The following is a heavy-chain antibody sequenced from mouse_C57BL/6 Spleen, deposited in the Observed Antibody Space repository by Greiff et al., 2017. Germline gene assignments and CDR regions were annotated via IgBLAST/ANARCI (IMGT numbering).Heavy chain of an antibody. D-gene: IGHD1-1*01. CDR1: GYTFTSYW. J-gene: IGHJ2*01. V-gene: IGHV1-64*01. CDR2: IHPNSGST. Sequence: QVQLQQPGAELVKPGASVKLSCKASGYTFTSYWMHWVKQRPGQGLEWIGMIHPNSGSTNYNEKFKSKATLTVDKSSSTAYMQLSSLTSEDSAVYYCARGFITTVVVPFDYWGQGTTLTVSS. CDR3: ARGFITTVVVPFDY.